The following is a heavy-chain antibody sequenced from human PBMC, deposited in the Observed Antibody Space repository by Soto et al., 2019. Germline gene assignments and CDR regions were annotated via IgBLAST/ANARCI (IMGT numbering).Heavy chain of an antibody. CDR1: GGTFSSYA. D-gene: IGHD6-6*01. V-gene: IGHV1-69*01. Sequence: QVQLVQSGAEVKKPGSSVKVSCKASGGTFSSYAISWVRQAPGQGLEWMGGIIPIFGTANYAQKFQGRVTITANESTSSAYMEKSSLRSEDTAVYYCAREGSKSIAVRRLKYGMVVWGQGTTVTVSS. J-gene: IGHJ6*02. CDR3: AREGSKSIAVRRLKYGMVV. CDR2: IIPIFGTA.